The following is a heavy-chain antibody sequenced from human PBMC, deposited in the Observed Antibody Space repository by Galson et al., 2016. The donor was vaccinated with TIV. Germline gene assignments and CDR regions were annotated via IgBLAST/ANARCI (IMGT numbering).Heavy chain of an antibody. Sequence: SVKVSCKASGYMFTGYHLHWVRQAPGQGPEWMGRINPNSGDTDFAQKFQGRVTMTRDTSISTAYIELRRLTVADTAVYFCARGVDGFRYWGQGTLVTVSS. J-gene: IGHJ4*02. CDR2: INPNSGDT. D-gene: IGHD5-24*01. V-gene: IGHV1-2*06. CDR1: GYMFTGYH. CDR3: ARGVDGFRY.